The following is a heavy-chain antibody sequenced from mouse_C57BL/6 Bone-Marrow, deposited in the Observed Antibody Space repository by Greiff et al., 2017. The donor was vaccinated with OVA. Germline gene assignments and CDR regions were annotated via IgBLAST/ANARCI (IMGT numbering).Heavy chain of an antibody. CDR2: IWSGGST. CDR3: AKHNWYYAMDY. V-gene: IGHV2-4*01. D-gene: IGHD4-1*02. J-gene: IGHJ4*01. Sequence: VQGVESGPGLVQPSQSLSITCTVSGFSLTSYGVHWVRQPPGKGLEWLGVIWSGGSTDYNAAFISRLSISKDNSKSQVFFKMNSLQADDTAIYYCAKHNWYYAMDYWGQGTSVTVSS. CDR1: GFSLTSYG.